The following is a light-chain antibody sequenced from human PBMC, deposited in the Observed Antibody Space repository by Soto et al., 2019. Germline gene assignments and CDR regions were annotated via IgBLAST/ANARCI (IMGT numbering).Light chain of an antibody. CDR3: QTWGTGGV. CDR2: LNSDGSH. J-gene: IGLJ7*01. Sequence: QAVVTQSPSASASLGASVKLTCTLSSGHSSYAIAWHQQQTEKGPRYSMKLNSDGSHSKGDGIPDRFSGSSSGAERYLTISSLQSEDEADYYCQTWGTGGVFGGGTQLTVL. V-gene: IGLV4-69*01. CDR1: SGHSSYA.